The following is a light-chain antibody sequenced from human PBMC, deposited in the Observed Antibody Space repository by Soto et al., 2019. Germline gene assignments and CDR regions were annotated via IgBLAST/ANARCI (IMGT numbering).Light chain of an antibody. J-gene: IGLJ2*01. CDR3: GSKAGSDKHVV. V-gene: IGLV2-8*01. CDR2: EVT. CDR1: SSDIRDSNY. Sequence: QSALTQPPSASGSPGQSVTLSCSGISSDIRDSNYVSWYQQHPGKAPKLVVSEVTQRPSGVPDRFSGSRSGTTAFLTISGLQTEDEADYYCGSKAGSDKHVVFGGGTKLTVL.